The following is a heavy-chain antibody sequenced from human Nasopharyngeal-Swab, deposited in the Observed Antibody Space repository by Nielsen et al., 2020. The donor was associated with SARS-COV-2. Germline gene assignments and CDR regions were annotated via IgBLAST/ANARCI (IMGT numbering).Heavy chain of an antibody. D-gene: IGHD2-15*01. V-gene: IGHV3-23*01. CDR3: ATPGTRCSGDTCNMWVFDY. CDR1: GFTFSSYA. CDR2: ISGSGGST. J-gene: IGHJ4*02. Sequence: GESLKISCAASGFTFSSYAMSWVRQAPGKGLEWVSSISGSGGSTYYADSVKGRFTISRGNSKNTLYLQMHSLRAEDTAVYYCATPGTRCSGDTCNMWVFDYWGQGTLVTVSS.